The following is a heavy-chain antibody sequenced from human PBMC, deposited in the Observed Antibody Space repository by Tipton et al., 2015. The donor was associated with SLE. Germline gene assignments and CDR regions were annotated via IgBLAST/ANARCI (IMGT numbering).Heavy chain of an antibody. CDR2: IRFDGSNK. V-gene: IGHV3-30*02. D-gene: IGHD3-22*01. Sequence: SLRLSCVASGFTFSSYGMHWIRQAPGKGLEWVAFIRFDGSNKYYADSVKGRFTISRDNSKNTVYLQMSSLRAEDTAVYYCARRGNYYDSSYYFDYWGQGIPVTVSS. CDR1: GFTFSSYG. CDR3: ARRGNYYDSSYYFDY. J-gene: IGHJ4*02.